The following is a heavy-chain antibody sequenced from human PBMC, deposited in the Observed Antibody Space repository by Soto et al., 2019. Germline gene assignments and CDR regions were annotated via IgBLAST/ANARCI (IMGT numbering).Heavy chain of an antibody. J-gene: IGHJ4*02. D-gene: IGHD2-8*01. V-gene: IGHV1-24*01. CDR1: GYTLTELS. Sequence: ASVKVSCKVSGYTLTELSMHWVRQAPGKGLEWMGGFDPEDGETIYAQKFQGRVTMTEDTSTDTAYMELSSLRSEDTAVYYCATTMLAMVYANRFNFDYWGQGTLVTVSS. CDR2: FDPEDGET. CDR3: ATTMLAMVYANRFNFDY.